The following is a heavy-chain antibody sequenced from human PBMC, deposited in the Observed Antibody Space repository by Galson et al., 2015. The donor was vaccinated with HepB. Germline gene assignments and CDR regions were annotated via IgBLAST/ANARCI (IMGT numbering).Heavy chain of an antibody. J-gene: IGHJ3*02. CDR1: GGTFSSYT. Sequence: SVKVSCKASGGTFSSYTISWVRQAPGQGLEWMGRIIPILGIANYAQKFQGRVTITADKSTSTAYMELSSLRSEDTAVYYCARESKFDYGGNSRAFDIWGQGTMVTVSS. V-gene: IGHV1-69*04. CDR2: IIPILGIA. D-gene: IGHD4-23*01. CDR3: ARESKFDYGGNSRAFDI.